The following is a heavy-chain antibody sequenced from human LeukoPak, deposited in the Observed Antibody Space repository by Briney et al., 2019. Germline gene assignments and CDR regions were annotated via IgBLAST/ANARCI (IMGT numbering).Heavy chain of an antibody. Sequence: SETLSLTCAVYGGSFSGYYWSWIRQPPGKGLEWIGEINHSGSTNYNPSPKSRVTISVDTSKNQFSLKLSSVTAADTAVYYCARGRGYCSSTSCYAKNYYYYGMDVWGQGTTVTVSS. J-gene: IGHJ6*02. CDR2: INHSGST. CDR3: ARGRGYCSSTSCYAKNYYYYGMDV. V-gene: IGHV4-34*01. D-gene: IGHD2-2*01. CDR1: GGSFSGYY.